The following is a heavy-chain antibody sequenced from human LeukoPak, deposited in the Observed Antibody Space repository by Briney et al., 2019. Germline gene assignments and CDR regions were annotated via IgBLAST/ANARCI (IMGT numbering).Heavy chain of an antibody. CDR2: IKSDGNIT. CDR1: GFTFSNYW. V-gene: IGHV3-74*01. J-gene: IGHJ4*02. D-gene: IGHD2-15*01. CDR3: ARGGCSDGSCHDY. Sequence: QPGGSLRLSCAASGFTFSNYWMYWVRQAPGKGLVWVSQIKSDGNITNYADSVKGRFTISRDNAKNTLFLQMNSLRAEDTAVYCCARGGCSDGSCHDYWGQGTLVTVSS.